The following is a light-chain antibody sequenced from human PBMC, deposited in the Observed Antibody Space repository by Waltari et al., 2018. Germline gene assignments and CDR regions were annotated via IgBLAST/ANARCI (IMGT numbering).Light chain of an antibody. CDR1: SSDVGAYNY. Sequence: QSALTQPRSVSGSPGQSVTISCTGTSSDVGAYNYVPWYQQHPGKSPKVMIYDVSKRPSRVPDRFSGSKSGHTASLTISGLQAEDDGDYYCCSYVGSNTLVFGGGTKLTVL. CDR3: CSYVGSNTLV. J-gene: IGLJ2*01. V-gene: IGLV2-11*01. CDR2: DVS.